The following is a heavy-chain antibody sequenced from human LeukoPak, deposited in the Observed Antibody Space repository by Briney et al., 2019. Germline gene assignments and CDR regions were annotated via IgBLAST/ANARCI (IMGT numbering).Heavy chain of an antibody. V-gene: IGHV4-59*01. Sequence: SETLSLTCAVYGGSFSGYYWSWIRQPPGKGLEWIGYIYYSGSTNYNPSLKSRVTISVDTSKNQFSLKLSSVTAADTAVYYCARKPNKQQLVFDPWGQGTLVTVSS. D-gene: IGHD6-13*01. J-gene: IGHJ5*02. CDR3: ARKPNKQQLVFDP. CDR1: GGSFSGYY. CDR2: IYYSGST.